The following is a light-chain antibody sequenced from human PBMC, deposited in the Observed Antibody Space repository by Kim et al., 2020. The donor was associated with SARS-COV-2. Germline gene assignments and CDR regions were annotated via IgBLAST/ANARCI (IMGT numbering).Light chain of an antibody. CDR2: DAS. CDR1: QRNSSY. CDR3: RQSYSTPTYS. Sequence: ASVGDRVTITCRRGQRNSSYLKWYQQQPAEAPKLLIYDASRLQSEVPSRFSSSRSATDYTLTISSLQPEDFATYYCRQSYSTPTYSFGQGTKLEI. V-gene: IGKV1-39*01. J-gene: IGKJ2*03.